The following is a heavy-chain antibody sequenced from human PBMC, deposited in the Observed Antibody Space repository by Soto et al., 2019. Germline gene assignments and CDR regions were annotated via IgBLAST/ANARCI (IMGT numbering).Heavy chain of an antibody. CDR2: ISHSGST. D-gene: IGHD3-10*01. V-gene: IGHV4-34*01. Sequence: SETRSLTCAVYDGSFSGYYWSWIRQPPGKGLEWTGEISHSGSTNYYPSLKSRGTISVDTSKNQFSLKLSAVTAADTAVYYCARGDTTALIRGVIKTCFDPWGQGTLVTVS. CDR1: DGSFSGYY. CDR3: ARGDTTALIRGVIKTCFDP. J-gene: IGHJ5*02.